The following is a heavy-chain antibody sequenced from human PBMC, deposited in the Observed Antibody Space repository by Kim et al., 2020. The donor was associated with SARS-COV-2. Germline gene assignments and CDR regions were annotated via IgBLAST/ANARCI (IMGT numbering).Heavy chain of an antibody. Sequence: GGSLRLSCAASGFTFSTFAMSWVRQARGKGLEWVSVINSSGGTTYYADSVKGRFTISRDNSKNTLYLQMNSLRVEDTAVYYCAKFHVLYCSGGSCYSGRVGGYYGMDVWGQGTKVTVSS. V-gene: IGHV3-23*01. CDR1: GFTFSTFA. CDR2: INSSGGTT. D-gene: IGHD2-15*01. CDR3: AKFHVLYCSGGSCYSGRVGGYYGMDV. J-gene: IGHJ6*02.